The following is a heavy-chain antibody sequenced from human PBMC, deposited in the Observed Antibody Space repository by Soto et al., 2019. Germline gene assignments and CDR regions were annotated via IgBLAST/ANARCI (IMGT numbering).Heavy chain of an antibody. V-gene: IGHV4-31*03. D-gene: IGHD3-9*01. Sequence: QVQLQESGPGPVKPSQTLSLTCTVSGGSISSGGYYWSWIRQHPGKGLEWIGYIYYSGSTYYNPSLKSRVTISVDTSKNQFSLKLSSVTAADTAVYYCARENRDYDILTGYYYYYGMDVWGQGTTVTVSS. CDR3: ARENRDYDILTGYYYYYGMDV. J-gene: IGHJ6*02. CDR2: IYYSGST. CDR1: GGSISSGGYY.